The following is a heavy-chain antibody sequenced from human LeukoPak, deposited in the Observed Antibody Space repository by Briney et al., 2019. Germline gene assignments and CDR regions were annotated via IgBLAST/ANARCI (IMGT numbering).Heavy chain of an antibody. CDR3: AKDLVSRRVGWRLVESYYYYYGMDV. V-gene: IGHV3-23*01. D-gene: IGHD6-19*01. J-gene: IGHJ6*02. Sequence: GGSLRLSCAASGFSFTNYAMSWVRQAPARGPEWVLAISGSGGSTYYADSVKGRFTISRDNSKNTLYLQMNSLRAEDTAVYYCAKDLVSRRVGWRLVESYYYYYGMDVWGQGTTVTVSS. CDR2: ISGSGGST. CDR1: GFSFTNYA.